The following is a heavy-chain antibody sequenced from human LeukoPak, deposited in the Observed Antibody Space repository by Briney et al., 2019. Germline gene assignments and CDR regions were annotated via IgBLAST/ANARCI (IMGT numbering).Heavy chain of an antibody. J-gene: IGHJ2*01. D-gene: IGHD3-22*01. V-gene: IGHV4-38-2*01. CDR1: AYSISSDYY. Sequence: PSETLSLTCAVSAYSISSDYYWGCIRQPPGNGLEWIGSIYHTGNTYYRPSLKSRITMSVDTSKNQFSLKLRSVTAADTAVYYCARVDYSDSSTYPGNWYFDLWGRGTLVTVSS. CDR2: IYHTGNT. CDR3: ARVDYSDSSTYPGNWYFDL.